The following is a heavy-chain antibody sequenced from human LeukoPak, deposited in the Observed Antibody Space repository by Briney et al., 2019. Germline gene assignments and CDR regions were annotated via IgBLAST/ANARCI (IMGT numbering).Heavy chain of an antibody. J-gene: IGHJ5*02. CDR3: ARERGYSLNWFDP. CDR2: IYYSGST. V-gene: IGHV4-39*01. D-gene: IGHD4-23*01. Sequence: PSETLSLTCTVSGGSISSSSYYWGWIRQPPGTGLEWIGSIYYSGSTYYNPSLKSRVTISVDTSKNQFSLKLSSVTAADTAVYYCARERGYSLNWFDPWGQGTLVTVSS. CDR1: GGSISSSSYY.